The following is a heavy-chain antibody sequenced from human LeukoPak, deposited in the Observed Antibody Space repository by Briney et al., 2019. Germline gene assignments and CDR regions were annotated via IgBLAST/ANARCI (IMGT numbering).Heavy chain of an antibody. CDR2: IISSSNTI. V-gene: IGHV3-48*04. CDR1: GFTFSSYT. Sequence: GGSLRLSCAASGFTFSSYTMNWVRQAPGKGLEWLSYIISSSNTIHYADSVKGRFTISRDNAKNSLYLQMNSLRAEDTAVYYCARGTSAFDVWGQGTMVTVSS. J-gene: IGHJ3*01. CDR3: ARGTSAFDV. D-gene: IGHD1-1*01.